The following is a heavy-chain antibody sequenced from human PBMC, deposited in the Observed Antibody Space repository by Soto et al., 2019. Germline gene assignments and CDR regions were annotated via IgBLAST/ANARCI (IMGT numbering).Heavy chain of an antibody. V-gene: IGHV1-18*04. CDR3: ARDKPQQIVGYNYYYGLDV. Sequence: QGQLVQSGGEVKKPGASVKVSCKASGYTFTSNGISWVRQAPGQGLEWMGWISGYNGDTDYAQKFQGRVTMTTDTSTSTAYMEVRSLRPDDTDVDYCARDKPQQIVGYNYYYGLDVWGQGTTVTVSS. J-gene: IGHJ6*02. CDR2: ISGYNGDT. CDR1: GYTFTSNG. D-gene: IGHD6-6*01.